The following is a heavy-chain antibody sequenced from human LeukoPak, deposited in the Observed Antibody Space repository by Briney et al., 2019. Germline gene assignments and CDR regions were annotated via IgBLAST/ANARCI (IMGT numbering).Heavy chain of an antibody. CDR1: GYSLTELF. V-gene: IGHV1-24*01. CDR3: VLGYTGYTYGKYFDY. CDR2: FDPETGET. Sequence: ASVKVSCQVSGYSLTELFMHWVRQAPGKGLEWMGRFDPETGETVYAQKFQGSVTMTEDTSTDTAYMELSSLRFEDTAVYYCVLGYTGYTYGKYFDYWGQGTLVTVSS. D-gene: IGHD5-12*01. J-gene: IGHJ4*02.